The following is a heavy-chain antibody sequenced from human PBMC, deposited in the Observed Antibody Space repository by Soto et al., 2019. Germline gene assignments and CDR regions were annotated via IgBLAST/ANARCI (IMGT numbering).Heavy chain of an antibody. D-gene: IGHD2-15*01. V-gene: IGHV3-66*01. Sequence: EVQLVESGGGLVQPGGSLRLSCAASGFTVSNNYMSWVRQAPGKGLEWVSFIHSRGTTAYADSVKGRFTISRDNSKNTLYLQMDSLRAEDTAVYYCARRVAGPSWYFDHWGRGTLVTVSS. CDR2: IHSRGTT. CDR3: ARRVAGPSWYFDH. J-gene: IGHJ2*01. CDR1: GFTVSNNY.